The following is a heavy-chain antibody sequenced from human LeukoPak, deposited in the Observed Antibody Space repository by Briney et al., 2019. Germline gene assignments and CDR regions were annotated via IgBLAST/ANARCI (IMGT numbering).Heavy chain of an antibody. V-gene: IGHV3-33*01. D-gene: IGHD2-2*01. CDR1: GFTFSSYG. Sequence: PGRSLRLSCAASGFTFSSYGMHWVRQAPGKGLEWVAVIWYDGSNKYYADSVKGRFTISRDNSKNTLYLQMNSLRAEDTAVYYCARDAGTCSSTSCCSPLYYYGMDVWGQGTTVTVSS. CDR3: ARDAGTCSSTSCCSPLYYYGMDV. CDR2: IWYDGSNK. J-gene: IGHJ6*02.